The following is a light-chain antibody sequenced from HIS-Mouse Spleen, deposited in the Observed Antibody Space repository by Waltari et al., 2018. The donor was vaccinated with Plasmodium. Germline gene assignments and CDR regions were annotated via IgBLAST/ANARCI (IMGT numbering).Light chain of an antibody. V-gene: IGLV1-40*01. J-gene: IGLJ2*01. Sequence: QSVLTQPPSVSGAPGQRVTISCTGSSSNIGAGYDVHWYQQLPGTAPKLLIYGNSNRPSGVPDRFSCSKSGTPASLAITGLQAEDEADYYCQSYDSSLSGVVFGGGTKLTVL. CDR3: QSYDSSLSGVV. CDR1: SSNIGAGYD. CDR2: GNS.